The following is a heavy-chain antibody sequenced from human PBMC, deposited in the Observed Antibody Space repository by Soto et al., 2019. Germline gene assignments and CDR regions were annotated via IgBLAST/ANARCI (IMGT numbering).Heavy chain of an antibody. CDR2: ISCCGGST. CDR3: AKADGEQWLIPHLDN. Sequence: PGGSLRLSCEASGFNFKKFAMGRVRQAPGEGLEWVSGISCCGGSTFYADSVKGRFSLARDDSKNTLSLQLNSLRVEDTAHYYCAKADGEQWLIPHLDNWGQGTQVTVSS. V-gene: IGHV3-23*01. D-gene: IGHD6-19*01. J-gene: IGHJ1*01. CDR1: GFNFKKFA.